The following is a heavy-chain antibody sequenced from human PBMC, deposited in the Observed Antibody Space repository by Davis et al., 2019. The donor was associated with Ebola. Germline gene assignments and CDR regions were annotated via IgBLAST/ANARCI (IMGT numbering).Heavy chain of an antibody. CDR3: ARAYSTTSEGLDP. Sequence: PGGSLRLSCVVSGFTASRNYMSWVRQAPGKGLEWVSVIYPGSSTYYADSVKGRFTISRDNSKNTLYLQMDRLRPEDTAVYYCARAYSTTSEGLDPWGQGTLVTVSS. J-gene: IGHJ5*02. V-gene: IGHV3-53*05. D-gene: IGHD6-6*01. CDR2: IYPGSST. CDR1: GFTASRNY.